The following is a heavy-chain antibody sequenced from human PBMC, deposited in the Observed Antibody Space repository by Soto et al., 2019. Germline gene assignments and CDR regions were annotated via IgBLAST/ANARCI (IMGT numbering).Heavy chain of an antibody. CDR2: INPSGGST. D-gene: IGHD5-18*01. Sequence: QVQLVQSGAEVKKPGASVKVSCKASGYTFTSYYTHWVRQAPGQGLEWMGIINPSGGSTSYAQKFQGRVTMTRDTSTSTVYMELSSLRSEDTAVYYCAREVERGYSYGYLEYWGQGTLVTVSS. V-gene: IGHV1-46*01. CDR1: GYTFTSYY. J-gene: IGHJ4*02. CDR3: AREVERGYSYGYLEY.